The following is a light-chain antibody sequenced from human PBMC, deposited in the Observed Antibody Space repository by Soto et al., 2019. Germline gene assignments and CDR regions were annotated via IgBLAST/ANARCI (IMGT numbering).Light chain of an antibody. V-gene: IGKV1-33*01. CDR1: QDISNY. CDR3: QQYDILPLT. J-gene: IGKJ4*01. CDR2: DTS. Sequence: DIQMTQSPSSLSASVGDRVTITCQASQDISNYLNWYQQKPGKAPKLLIYDTSNLETGVPSRFSGSGSGTYFTFTISSLQPEDIATYYCQQYDILPLTFGGGTKVEIK.